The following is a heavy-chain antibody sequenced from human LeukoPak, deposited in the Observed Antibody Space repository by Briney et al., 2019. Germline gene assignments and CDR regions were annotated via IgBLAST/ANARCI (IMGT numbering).Heavy chain of an antibody. V-gene: IGHV1-69*06. D-gene: IGHD3-10*01. CDR2: IIPIFGTA. Sequence: SVKVSCKASGGTFSSYAISWVRQAPGQGLEWMGGIIPIFGTANYAQKFQGRVTITADKSTSTAYMELSSLRSEDTAVYYCARGRLGATAGLRPSFFDYWGQGTLVTVSS. CDR1: GGTFSSYA. CDR3: ARGRLGATAGLRPSFFDY. J-gene: IGHJ4*02.